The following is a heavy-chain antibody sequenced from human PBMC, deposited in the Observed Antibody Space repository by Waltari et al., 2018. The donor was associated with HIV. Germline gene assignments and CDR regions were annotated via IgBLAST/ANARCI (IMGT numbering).Heavy chain of an antibody. V-gene: IGHV3-33*05. CDR3: ARRGVLTYYYTMDV. J-gene: IGHJ6*02. D-gene: IGHD3-10*01. Sequence: QVQLVESGGGVVQPGRSLRLSCAAAGFTFRNHGMHWLRPAPGKGLEWVAVLSYDGSDKYYADSVRGRFTISRDNSKNTLYLQMNNLRAEDTAVYFCARRGVLTYYYTMDVWGQGTTVTVSS. CDR1: GFTFRNHG. CDR2: LSYDGSDK.